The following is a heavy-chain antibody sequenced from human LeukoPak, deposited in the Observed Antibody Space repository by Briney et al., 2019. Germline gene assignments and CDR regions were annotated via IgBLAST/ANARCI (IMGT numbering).Heavy chain of an antibody. CDR1: GFTFSSYE. CDR3: AKSGGEGTWIQLWLYYFDY. V-gene: IGHV3-48*03. CDR2: ISSSGSTI. Sequence: GGSLRLSCAASGFTFSSYEMNWVRQAPGKGLEWVSYISSSGSTIYYADSVKGRFTISRDNSKNTLYLQMNSLRAEDTAVYYCAKSGGEGTWIQLWLYYFDYWGQGTLVTVSS. D-gene: IGHD5-18*01. J-gene: IGHJ4*02.